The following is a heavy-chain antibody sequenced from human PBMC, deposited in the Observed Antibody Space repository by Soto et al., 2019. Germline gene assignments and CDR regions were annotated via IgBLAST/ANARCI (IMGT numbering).Heavy chain of an antibody. CDR3: ARGGYYYGSGSPWFDP. D-gene: IGHD3-10*01. CDR1: GLTFTSYS. Sequence: GGSLRLSCAASGLTFTSYSMNWVRQAPGKGLEWVSYISSSSSTIYYADSVKGRFTISRDNAKNSLYLQMNSLRDEDTAVYYCARGGYYYGSGSPWFDPWGQGTLVTVSS. J-gene: IGHJ5*02. CDR2: ISSSSSTI. V-gene: IGHV3-48*02.